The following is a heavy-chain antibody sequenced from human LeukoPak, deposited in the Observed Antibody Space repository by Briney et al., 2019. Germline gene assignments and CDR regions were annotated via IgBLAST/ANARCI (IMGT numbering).Heavy chain of an antibody. CDR3: AREDYSNYGNWFDP. CDR2: INPNSGGT. CDR1: GYTFTGYY. J-gene: IGHJ5*02. Sequence: ASVKVSCKASGYTFTGYYMHWVRQAPGQVLEWMGWINPNSGGTNYAQKFQGRVTMTRDTSISTAYVELSRLRSDDTAVYYCAREDYSNYGNWFDPWGQGALVTVSS. V-gene: IGHV1-2*02. D-gene: IGHD4-11*01.